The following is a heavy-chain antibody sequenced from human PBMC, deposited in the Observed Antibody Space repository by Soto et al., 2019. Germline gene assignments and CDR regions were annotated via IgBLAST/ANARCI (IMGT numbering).Heavy chain of an antibody. V-gene: IGHV6-1*01. CDR1: GDSVSSNSAA. CDR2: TYYRSKWYN. J-gene: IGHJ6*02. D-gene: IGHD2-15*01. CDR3: ARVGRLGYCSGGSCYSYYYYGMDV. Sequence: SQTLSLTCAISGDSVSSNSAAWNWIRQSPSRGLEWLGRTYYRSKWYNDYAVSVKSRITINPDTSKNQFSLQRNSVTPEDTAVYYCARVGRLGYCSGGSCYSYYYYGMDVWGQGTTVTVSS.